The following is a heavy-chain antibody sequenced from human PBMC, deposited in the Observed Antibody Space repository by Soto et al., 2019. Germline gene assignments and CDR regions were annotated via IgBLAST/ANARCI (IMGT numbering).Heavy chain of an antibody. J-gene: IGHJ6*02. CDR2: IWYDGSNK. CDR3: ARGPMYYDFWSGPKHSYYYYGMDV. Sequence: GGSLRLSCAAFGFTFSSYGMHWVRQAPGKGLEWVAVIWYDGSNKYYADSVKGRFTISRDNSKNTLYLQMNSLRAEDTAVYYCARGPMYYDFWSGPKHSYYYYGMDVWGQGTTVTVSS. V-gene: IGHV3-33*08. CDR1: GFTFSSYG. D-gene: IGHD3-3*01.